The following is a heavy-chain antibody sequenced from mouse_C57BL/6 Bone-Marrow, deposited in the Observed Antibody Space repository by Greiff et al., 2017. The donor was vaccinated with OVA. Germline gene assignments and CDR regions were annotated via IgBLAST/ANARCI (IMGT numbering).Heavy chain of an antibody. Sequence: EVQRVESGGGLVKPGGSLKLSCAASGFTFSSYAMSWVRQTPEKRLEWVATISDGGSYTYYPDNVKGRFTISRDNAKNNLYLQMSHLKSEDTAVYYCARGYYYGSSYWFAYWGQGTLVTVSA. CDR1: GFTFSSYA. J-gene: IGHJ3*01. CDR3: ARGYYYGSSYWFAY. V-gene: IGHV5-4*01. D-gene: IGHD1-1*01. CDR2: ISDGGSYT.